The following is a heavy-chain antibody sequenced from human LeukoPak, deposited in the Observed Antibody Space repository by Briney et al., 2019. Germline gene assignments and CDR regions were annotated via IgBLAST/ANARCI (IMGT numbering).Heavy chain of an antibody. Sequence: PSETLSLTCTVSGGSISSYYWSWIRQPAGKGLEWIGRIYTSGSTNYNPSLKSRVTISVDKSKNQFSLKLSSVTAADTAVYYCARVGATGSGYYFDYWGQATLVTVST. J-gene: IGHJ4*02. V-gene: IGHV4-4*07. D-gene: IGHD1-26*01. CDR1: GGSISSYY. CDR2: IYTSGST. CDR3: ARVGATGSGYYFDY.